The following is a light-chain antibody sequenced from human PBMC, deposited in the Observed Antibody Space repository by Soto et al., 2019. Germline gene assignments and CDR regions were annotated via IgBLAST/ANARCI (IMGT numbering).Light chain of an antibody. CDR3: AAWDDNLSGRHVV. J-gene: IGLJ2*01. CDR1: SSNIGSNY. V-gene: IGLV1-47*02. CDR2: SNN. Sequence: QSVLTQPPSASGTPGQRVTISCSGSSSNIGSNYVYWYQQLPGTAPKLLIYSNNQRPSGVPDRFSGSKSGTSASLAISGLRSEDEADFYCAAWDDNLSGRHVVFGGGTQLTVL.